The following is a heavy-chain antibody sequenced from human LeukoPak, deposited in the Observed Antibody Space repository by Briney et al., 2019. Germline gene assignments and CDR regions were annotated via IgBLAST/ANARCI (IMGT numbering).Heavy chain of an antibody. D-gene: IGHD1-1*01. J-gene: IGHJ5*02. Sequence: SETLSLTCTVSGGSISSYYWNWIRQPPGKGLEWIGYIYYTGSTNYNPSLKGRVTISVDTSKNQFSLKLSSVTTADTAVYYCARGYKFDPWGQGTLVTVSS. V-gene: IGHV4-59*01. CDR3: ARGYKFDP. CDR1: GGSISSYY. CDR2: IYYTGST.